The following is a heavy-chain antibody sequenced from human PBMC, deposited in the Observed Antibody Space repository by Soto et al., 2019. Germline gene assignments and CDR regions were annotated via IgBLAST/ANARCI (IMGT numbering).Heavy chain of an antibody. Sequence: PGGSLRLSCAGSGFTFRSFTMNLVRQAPGRGLEWVSTISSNSAYIYYTDALRGRFTISRDNPKNPLYLQMTSLRPEDTAVYHCAKAVNSGWPRAYFDYWGQGTLVTVSS. V-gene: IGHV3-21*04. CDR3: AKAVNSGWPRAYFDY. CDR2: ISSNSAYI. D-gene: IGHD6-19*01. J-gene: IGHJ4*02. CDR1: GFTFRSFT.